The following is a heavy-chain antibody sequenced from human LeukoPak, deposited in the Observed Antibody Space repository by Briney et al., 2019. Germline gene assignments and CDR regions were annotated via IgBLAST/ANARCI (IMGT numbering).Heavy chain of an antibody. CDR3: ASALHYFDSTAFSYYFDY. D-gene: IGHD3-22*01. CDR2: IYYSGST. CDR1: GASISTYY. V-gene: IGHV4-59*12. J-gene: IGHJ4*02. Sequence: SETLSLACTVSGASISTYYWSWIRQPPGKGLEWIGYIYYSGSTDYNPSLKSRDTISVDTSKNQFSLKLSSVTAADTAVYYCASALHYFDSTAFSYYFDYWGQGTLVTVSS.